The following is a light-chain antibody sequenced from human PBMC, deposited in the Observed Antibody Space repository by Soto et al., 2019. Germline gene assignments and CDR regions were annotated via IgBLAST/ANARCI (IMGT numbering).Light chain of an antibody. Sequence: QSALTQPPSASGSPGQSVTISCTGTSSDVGSYNYVSWYQQHPGKVPKLLIYEVTKRPSGVPDRFSGSKSGNTASLTVSGLQAEDEADYYCSSYTGTNNPYAFGTGTKLTVL. CDR2: EVT. CDR3: SSYTGTNNPYA. J-gene: IGLJ1*01. CDR1: SSDVGSYNY. V-gene: IGLV2-8*01.